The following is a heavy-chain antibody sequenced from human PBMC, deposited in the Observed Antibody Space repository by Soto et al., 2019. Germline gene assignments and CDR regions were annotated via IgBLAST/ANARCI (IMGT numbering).Heavy chain of an antibody. D-gene: IGHD2-15*01. J-gene: IGHJ6*03. CDR2: INSDGSSP. Sequence: GGSLRLSCAASGFTFNNYWMHWVRQAPGKGLVWVSRINSDGSSPSYADSVKGRFTISRDNAKNTLGLQMNSLRAEDTAVYYCARVSIAYCSGGSCYSSDYYYMDVWGKGTTVTVSS. V-gene: IGHV3-74*01. CDR3: ARVSIAYCSGGSCYSSDYYYMDV. CDR1: GFTFNNYW.